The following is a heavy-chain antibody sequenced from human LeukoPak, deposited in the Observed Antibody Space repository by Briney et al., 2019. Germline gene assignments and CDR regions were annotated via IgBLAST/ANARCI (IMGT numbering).Heavy chain of an antibody. J-gene: IGHJ4*02. V-gene: IGHV3-49*03. CDR3: SRRGTIVAAAD. D-gene: IGHD2-2*01. CDR1: GFTFGDFA. Sequence: GGSLRLSCTASGFTFGDFALSWFRQAPRKGLEWVGFIRSKGYGGTTQYAASVKGRFTISRDDSKSIGYLQMNSLKTEDTAVYYCSRRGTIVAAADWGQGTLVTVSS. CDR2: IRSKGYGGTT.